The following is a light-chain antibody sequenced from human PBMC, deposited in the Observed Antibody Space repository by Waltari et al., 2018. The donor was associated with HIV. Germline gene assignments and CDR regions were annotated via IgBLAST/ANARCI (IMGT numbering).Light chain of an antibody. CDR3: HQYYTTPWA. V-gene: IGKV4-1*01. Sequence: DFVMTQSPDSLAVSLGERATINCKASQSVLYNSNSKNYLSWYQQKPGQPPKLLIYWASTRESGVPDRFSGSGSGTDFTLTISGLQAEDVAVYYCHQYYTTPWAFGQGTKVEIK. CDR1: QSVLYNSNSKNY. CDR2: WAS. J-gene: IGKJ1*01.